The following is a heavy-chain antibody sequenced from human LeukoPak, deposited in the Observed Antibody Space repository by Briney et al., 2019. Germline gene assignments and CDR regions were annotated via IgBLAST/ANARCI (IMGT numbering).Heavy chain of an antibody. CDR3: ARVLKNYYDSSGYCDY. J-gene: IGHJ4*02. V-gene: IGHV4-59*01. Sequence: PSETLSLTCTVSGGSNSSYYWSWIRQPPGKVLEWIGYIYYSGSTNYNPSLKSRVTISVDTSKNQFSLKLSSVTAADTAVYYCARVLKNYYDSSGYCDYWGQGTLVTVSS. CDR2: IYYSGST. D-gene: IGHD3-22*01. CDR1: GGSNSSYY.